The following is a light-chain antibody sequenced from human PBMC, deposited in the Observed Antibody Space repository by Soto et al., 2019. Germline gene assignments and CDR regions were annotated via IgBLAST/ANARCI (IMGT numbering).Light chain of an antibody. CDR3: CSRL. CDR2: GVA. CDR1: SSDPATYNL. J-gene: IGLJ2*01. Sequence: QSALTQPASVSGSPGQSITISCTGTSSDPATYNLVSWYQQRPGKAPQLIIYGVAKRPSGVPARFSGSQSGDTASLTISGLQAEDEADYYCCSRLFGGGTKLTVL. V-gene: IGLV2-23*02.